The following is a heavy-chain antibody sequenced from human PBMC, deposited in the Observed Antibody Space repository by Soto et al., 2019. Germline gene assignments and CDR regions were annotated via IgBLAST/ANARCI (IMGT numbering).Heavy chain of an antibody. Sequence: GVLRLSCAASGFTFSSYAMSWVRQAPGKGLEWVSAISGSGGSTYYADSVKGRFTISRDNSKNTLYLQMNSLRAEDTAVYYCAKDDILTGYYLVYWGQGTLVTVSS. CDR1: GFTFSSYA. CDR3: AKDDILTGYYLVY. CDR2: ISGSGGST. J-gene: IGHJ4*02. V-gene: IGHV3-23*01. D-gene: IGHD3-9*01.